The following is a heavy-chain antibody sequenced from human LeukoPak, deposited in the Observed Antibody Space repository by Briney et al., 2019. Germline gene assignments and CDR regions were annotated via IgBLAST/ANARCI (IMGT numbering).Heavy chain of an antibody. CDR3: AIHPTSMTRVTKGWFDP. J-gene: IGHJ5*02. CDR2: IYYSGST. Sequence: PSETLSLTCTVSGASISSYYWTWIRQPPGKGLEWIGYIYYSGSTNYNPSLKSRVTISVDTSKNQFSLKVSSVTAADTAVYYCAIHPTSMTRVTKGWFDPWGQGTLVTVSS. V-gene: IGHV4-59*01. D-gene: IGHD4-17*01. CDR1: GASISSYY.